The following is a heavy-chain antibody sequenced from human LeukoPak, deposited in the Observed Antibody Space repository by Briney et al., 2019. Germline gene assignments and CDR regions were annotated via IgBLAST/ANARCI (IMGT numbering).Heavy chain of an antibody. CDR1: GYSISSGYY. V-gene: IGHV4-38-2*02. CDR3: ARDYGDYRFDY. D-gene: IGHD4-11*01. J-gene: IGHJ4*02. Sequence: SETLSLTCAVSGYSISSGYYWGWIRQPPGKGLEWIGSIYHSGSTYYNPSLKSRVTISVDTSKNQFSLKLSSVTAANTAVYYCARDYGDYRFDYWGQGTLVTVSS. CDR2: IYHSGST.